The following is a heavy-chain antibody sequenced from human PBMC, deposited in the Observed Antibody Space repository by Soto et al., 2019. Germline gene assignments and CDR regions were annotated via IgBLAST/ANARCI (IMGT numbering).Heavy chain of an antibody. V-gene: IGHV2-5*02. CDR2: IYWDDDK. CDR1: GFSLSTRAEG. Sequence: QISWKESGPTLMKPTQTLTPTCTFAGFSLSTRAEGVGWIRQPPGKALEWLAFIYWDDDKRYSPSLKSSLTITKDTSKNQVVLAMTNMDPVDTATYYCAHLVVAGLTYYFDYWGQGTLVTVSS. D-gene: IGHD2-15*01. CDR3: AHLVVAGLTYYFDY. J-gene: IGHJ4*02.